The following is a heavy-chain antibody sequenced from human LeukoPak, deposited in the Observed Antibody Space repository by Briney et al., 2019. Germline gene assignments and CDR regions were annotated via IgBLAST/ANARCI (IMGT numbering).Heavy chain of an antibody. CDR3: ARDALKDGYNYVGY. CDR1: GGTFSSYA. J-gene: IGHJ4*02. Sequence: SVKVSCKASGGTFSSYAISWVRQAPGQGLEWMGGIIPIFGTANYAQKFQGRVTITADESTSTAYLELSSLRAEDTAVYYCARDALKDGYNYVGYWGQGTLVTVSS. D-gene: IGHD5-24*01. V-gene: IGHV1-69*13. CDR2: IIPIFGTA.